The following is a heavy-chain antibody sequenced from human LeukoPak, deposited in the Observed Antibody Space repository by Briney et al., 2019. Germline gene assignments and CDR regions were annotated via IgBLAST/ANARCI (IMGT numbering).Heavy chain of an antibody. Sequence: GGSLRFSCAASGFTFSSYAMSWVRQAPGKGLEWVSAISGSGGSTYYADSVKGRFTISRDNSKNTLYLQMNSLRAKDTAVYYCAKGSSYGDYPEYYYYYYGMDVWGQGTTVTVSS. J-gene: IGHJ6*02. CDR1: GFTFSSYA. V-gene: IGHV3-23*01. CDR2: ISGSGGST. CDR3: AKGSSYGDYPEYYYYYYGMDV. D-gene: IGHD4-17*01.